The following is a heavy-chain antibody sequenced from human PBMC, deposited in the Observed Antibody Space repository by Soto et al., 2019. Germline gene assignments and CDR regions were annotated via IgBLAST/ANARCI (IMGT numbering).Heavy chain of an antibody. J-gene: IGHJ4*02. D-gene: IGHD2-21*01. V-gene: IGHV4-4*02. CDR2: IYHSGRT. Sequence: QVQLQESGPGLMKPSGTLSLTCAVSGGSISTNLWSWVRQPPGKGLEWIGEIYHSGRTNYNPSLMNRATVSMDKSQNLLSLNLNSVTAADTAVYYCARHIAVSGTRGFDFWGQGTLVTVAS. CDR1: GGSISTNL. CDR3: ARHIAVSGTRGFDF.